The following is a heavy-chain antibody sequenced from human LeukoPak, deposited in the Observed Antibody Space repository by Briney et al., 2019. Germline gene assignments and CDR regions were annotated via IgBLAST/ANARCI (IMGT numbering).Heavy chain of an antibody. CDR3: ARELMKGAVAGRDPTPSDY. J-gene: IGHJ4*02. Sequence: PGGSLRLSCAASGFTFSSYSMNWVRQAPGKGLEWVSSIISTSSYIYYADSVKGRFTISRDNAKNSLYLQMNSLRAEDTAVYFCARELMKGAVAGRDPTPSDYWGQGTLVTVSS. CDR1: GFTFSSYS. CDR2: IISTSSYI. V-gene: IGHV3-21*01. D-gene: IGHD6-19*01.